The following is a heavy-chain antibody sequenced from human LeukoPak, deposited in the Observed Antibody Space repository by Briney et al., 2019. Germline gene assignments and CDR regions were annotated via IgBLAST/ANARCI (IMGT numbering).Heavy chain of an antibody. D-gene: IGHD1-1*01. CDR2: IKQDESEK. V-gene: IGHV3-7*01. J-gene: IGHJ4*02. Sequence: GGSLRLSCAASGFTFSSYWMSWVRQAPGKGLEWVANIKQDESEKYYVDSVKGRFTISRDNAKNSLYLQMNSLRAEDTAVYYCARDKIEGPTKLDYWGQGILVTVSS. CDR1: GFTFSSYW. CDR3: ARDKIEGPTKLDY.